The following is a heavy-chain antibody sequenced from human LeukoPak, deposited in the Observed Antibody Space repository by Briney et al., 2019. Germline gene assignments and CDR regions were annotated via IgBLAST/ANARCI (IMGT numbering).Heavy chain of an antibody. CDR3: AGSGSYGQYYFDY. V-gene: IGHV3-53*01. CDR1: GFTVSSNY. Sequence: GGSLRLSCVASGFTVSSNYMSWVRQAPGKGLEWVSVIYSGGSTYYADSVKGRFTISRDNSKNTLYLQMNSLRAEDTAVYYCAGSGSYGQYYFDYWGQGTLVTVSS. J-gene: IGHJ4*02. D-gene: IGHD1-26*01. CDR2: IYSGGST.